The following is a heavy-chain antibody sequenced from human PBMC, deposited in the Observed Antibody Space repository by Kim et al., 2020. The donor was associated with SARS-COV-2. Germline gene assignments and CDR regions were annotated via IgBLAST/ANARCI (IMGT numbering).Heavy chain of an antibody. CDR1: GFTFNTYA. CDR2: VSGSGDRT. V-gene: IGHV3-23*01. D-gene: IGHD2-2*02. Sequence: GGSLRLSCAASGFTFNTYAMTWIRQAPGKGLEWVSTVSGSGDRTQYADSVKGRFTIYRDTSKNTLYLQMNSLRAEDTAVYYCAKGDGSSASCYTTDSWG. CDR3: AKGDGSSASCYTTDS. J-gene: IGHJ5*01.